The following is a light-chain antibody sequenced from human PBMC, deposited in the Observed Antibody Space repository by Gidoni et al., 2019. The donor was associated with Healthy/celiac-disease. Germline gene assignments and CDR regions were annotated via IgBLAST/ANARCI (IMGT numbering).Light chain of an antibody. CDR3: AAWDDSLNGPV. CDR2: SNN. CDR1: SSNIGSNT. Sequence: QSVLTQPPSASGTPGQRVTIACSGSSSNIGSNTVNWYQQLPGTAPKLPIYSNNQRPSGVPDRFSGSKSGTSASLAISGLQSEYEADYYCAAWDDSLNGPVFGGGTKLTVL. V-gene: IGLV1-44*01. J-gene: IGLJ2*01.